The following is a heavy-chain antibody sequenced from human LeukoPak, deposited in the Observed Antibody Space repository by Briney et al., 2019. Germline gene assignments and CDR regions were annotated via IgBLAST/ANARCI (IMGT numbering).Heavy chain of an antibody. D-gene: IGHD6-19*01. J-gene: IGHJ4*02. CDR1: GFTVSSNY. Sequence: GGSLRLSCAASGFTVSSNYMSWVRQAPGKGLEWVSVIHSGGTIYYADSVKGRFTISRDNSKDTLYLQMNSLRADDTAVYYCVRDLIGGWPFDYWGQGTLVTVSS. V-gene: IGHV3-66*01. CDR2: IHSGGTI. CDR3: VRDLIGGWPFDY.